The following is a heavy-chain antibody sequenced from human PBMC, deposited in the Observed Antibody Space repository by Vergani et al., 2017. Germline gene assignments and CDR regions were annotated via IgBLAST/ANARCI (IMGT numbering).Heavy chain of an antibody. J-gene: IGHJ4*02. CDR2: INHSGST. V-gene: IGHV4-34*01. D-gene: IGHD3-16*02. Sequence: QVQLQQWGAGLLKPSETLSLTCAVYGGSFSGYYWSWIRQPPGKGLEWIGEINHSGSTNYNPSLQSRVTISVDTSKNQLSLKLSSVTAADTAVYYCARGPPGIIGYWGQGTLVTVSS. CDR1: GGSFSGYY. CDR3: ARGPPGIIGY.